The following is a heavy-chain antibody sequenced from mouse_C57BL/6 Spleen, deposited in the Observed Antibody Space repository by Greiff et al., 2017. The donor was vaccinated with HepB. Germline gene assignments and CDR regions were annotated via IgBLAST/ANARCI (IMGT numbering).Heavy chain of an antibody. D-gene: IGHD1-1*01. J-gene: IGHJ1*03. CDR1: GYTFTSYW. V-gene: IGHV1-52*01. CDR3: ARKNYGSSDWYFDV. Sequence: QQPGAELVRPGSSVKLSCKASGYTFTSYWMHWVKQRPIQGLEWIGNIDPSDSETHYNQKFKDKATLTVDKSSSTAYMQLSSLTSEDSAVYYCARKNYGSSDWYFDVWGTGTTVTVSS. CDR2: IDPSDSET.